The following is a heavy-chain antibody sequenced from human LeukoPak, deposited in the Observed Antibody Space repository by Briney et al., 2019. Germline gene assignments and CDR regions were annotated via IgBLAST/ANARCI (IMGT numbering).Heavy chain of an antibody. CDR3: AKDRDIVVVPAAPHY. Sequence: GGSLRLSCVASGFTFSSYAMSWVRQAPGKGLEWVSGISAGGGTTYYADSVEGRFTISRDDSKNTLYLQMSSLRAEDTAVYYCAKDRDIVVVPAAPHYWGQGTLVTVSS. J-gene: IGHJ4*02. V-gene: IGHV3-23*01. CDR2: ISAGGGTT. D-gene: IGHD2-2*01. CDR1: GFTFSSYA.